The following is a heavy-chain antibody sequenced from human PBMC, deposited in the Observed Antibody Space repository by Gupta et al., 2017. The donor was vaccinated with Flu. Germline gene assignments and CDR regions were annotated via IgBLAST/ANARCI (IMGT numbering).Heavy chain of an antibody. CDR2: ISYDVSSK. V-gene: IGHV3-30*18. CDR3: AKDWKWNYNIYGMNV. Sequence: QEQAVESGGGVVQPGRSLRLSCAASGFSFSNYGMPWVRQAPGKGLEWVTDISYDVSSKNYADSVKGRFTISRDNSKNTLYLQMNSLTTEDTAVYYCAKDWKWNYNIYGMNVWGQGTTVTVSS. CDR1: GFSFSNYG. D-gene: IGHD3-9*01. J-gene: IGHJ6*02.